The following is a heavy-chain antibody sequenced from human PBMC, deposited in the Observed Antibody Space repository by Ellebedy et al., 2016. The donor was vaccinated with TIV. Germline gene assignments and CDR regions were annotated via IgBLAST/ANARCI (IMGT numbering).Heavy chain of an antibody. D-gene: IGHD6-19*01. CDR3: ARGIEQWLTY. V-gene: IGHV4-31*03. CDR1: GASISSGPYY. J-gene: IGHJ4*02. Sequence: SETLSLTXTVSGASISSGPYYWNWIRRHPGKGLEWIGYIYSGGSTYYSPSLKSRVTISLDTSKNQFSLKLTSVTAADTAVYYCARGIEQWLTYWGQGTLVTVSS. CDR2: IYSGGST.